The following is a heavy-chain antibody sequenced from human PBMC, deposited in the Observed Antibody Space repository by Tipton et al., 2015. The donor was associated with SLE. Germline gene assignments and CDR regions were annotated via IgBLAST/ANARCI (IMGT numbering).Heavy chain of an antibody. V-gene: IGHV3-49*04. CDR1: GFTFGDYA. J-gene: IGHJ3*02. D-gene: IGHD2-15*01. Sequence: VQLVQSGGGLVQPGGSLRLSCTSSGFTFGDYALNWVRQAPGKGLEWVGYIRRKAYGGTTEYAASVKVRFTISRDDSKSIAYLQMNSLKTEDTAVYYCSRGFCSGGICSSPDAFDIWGQGTMVTVSS. CDR3: SRGFCSGGICSSPDAFDI. CDR2: IRRKAYGGTT.